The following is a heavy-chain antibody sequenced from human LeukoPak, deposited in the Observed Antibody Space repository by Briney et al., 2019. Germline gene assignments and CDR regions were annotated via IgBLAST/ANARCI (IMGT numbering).Heavy chain of an antibody. Sequence: GGSLRLSCAASRFTFSSTWMHWFRQAPGKGLVWVSRIHSDGSSTIYADSVKGRFTISRDNAKNSLYLQMNSLRAEDTAVYYCARGRDGYNLVDAFDIWGQGIMVTVSS. CDR1: RFTFSSTW. V-gene: IGHV3-74*01. CDR2: IHSDGSST. CDR3: ARGRDGYNLVDAFDI. J-gene: IGHJ3*02. D-gene: IGHD5-24*01.